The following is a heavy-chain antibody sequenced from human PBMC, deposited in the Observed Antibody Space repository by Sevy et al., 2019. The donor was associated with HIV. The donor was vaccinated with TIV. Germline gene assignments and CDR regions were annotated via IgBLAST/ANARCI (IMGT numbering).Heavy chain of an antibody. CDR2: IKQDGCEK. Sequence: GGSLRLSCAASGFTFSSYWMSWVRQAPGKGLEWVANIKQDGCEKYYVDSVKGRFTISRDNAKNSLYLQMNSLRAEVTAVYYCAREGEYSSSPAEYFQHWGQGTLVTVSS. J-gene: IGHJ1*01. CDR1: GFTFSSYW. CDR3: AREGEYSSSPAEYFQH. D-gene: IGHD6-6*01. V-gene: IGHV3-7*01.